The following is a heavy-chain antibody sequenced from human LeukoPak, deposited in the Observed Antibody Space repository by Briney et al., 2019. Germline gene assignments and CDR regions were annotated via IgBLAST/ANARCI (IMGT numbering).Heavy chain of an antibody. D-gene: IGHD5-12*01. V-gene: IGHV4-4*02. CDR2: IYHSGST. CDR1: GGSISSSNW. Sequence: SGTLSLTCAVSGGSISSSNWGSWVRQPPGKGLEWIGEIYHSGSTNYNPSLKSRVTISVDKSKNQFSLKLSSVTAADTAVYYCARAPGYSGYGFFDYWGQGNLVTVSS. J-gene: IGHJ4*02. CDR3: ARAPGYSGYGFFDY.